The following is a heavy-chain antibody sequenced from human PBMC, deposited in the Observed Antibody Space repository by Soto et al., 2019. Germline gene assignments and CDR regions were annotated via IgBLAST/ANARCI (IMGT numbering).Heavy chain of an antibody. CDR3: ARGPYGDQYFDY. D-gene: IGHD4-17*01. CDR1: GGSFSGYY. J-gene: IGHJ4*02. V-gene: IGHV4-34*01. CDR2: INHSGST. Sequence: SETLSLTCAVYGGSFSGYYWSWIRQPPGKGLEWIGEINHSGSTNYNPSLKSRVTISVDTSKNQFSLKLSSVTAADTAVYYCARGPYGDQYFDYWGQGTLVTVSS.